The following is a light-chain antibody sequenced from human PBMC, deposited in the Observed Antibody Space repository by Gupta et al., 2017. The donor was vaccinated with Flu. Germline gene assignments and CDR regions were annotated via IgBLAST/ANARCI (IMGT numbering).Light chain of an antibody. CDR1: QDISSY. Sequence: IRMTQSPSTLSASAGDRVTITCRASQDISSYLAWYQQKPGKAPKLLIYDASTLQSGVPSRFSGSRSGTDFTLTISYLQSEDFATYYCQQYYNYPWTFGQGTKVEIK. J-gene: IGKJ1*01. V-gene: IGKV1-8*01. CDR3: QQYYNYPWT. CDR2: DAS.